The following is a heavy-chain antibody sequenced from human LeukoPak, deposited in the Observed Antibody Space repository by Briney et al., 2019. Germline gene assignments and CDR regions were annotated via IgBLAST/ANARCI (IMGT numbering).Heavy chain of an antibody. V-gene: IGHV4-38-2*01. CDR1: GYSISSGYY. CDR3: ARWDSGEWFHDAFDI. Sequence: ESSETLSLACGVSGYSISSGYYWGGIRQPPGKGLEWIGSIYHSGSTYYNPSLKCQVTISVDTSKNQFSLKLRSVTAADTALYYCARWDSGEWFHDAFDIWGQGTRVTVSS. D-gene: IGHD3-3*01. CDR2: IYHSGST. J-gene: IGHJ3*02.